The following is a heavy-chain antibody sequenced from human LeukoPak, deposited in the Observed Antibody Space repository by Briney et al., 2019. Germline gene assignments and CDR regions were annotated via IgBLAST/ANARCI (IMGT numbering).Heavy chain of an antibody. D-gene: IGHD6-19*01. Sequence: PSETLSLTCTVSGGSISSSSDYYWGCIRQPPGKGLEWIGSIYYSGSTYYNPSLKSRVTISVDTSKNQFSLKLSSVTAADTAVYYCARQGSGWYVAGKFDSWGQGTRVTVSS. V-gene: IGHV4-39*01. J-gene: IGHJ4*02. CDR1: GGSISSSSDYY. CDR3: ARQGSGWYVAGKFDS. CDR2: IYYSGST.